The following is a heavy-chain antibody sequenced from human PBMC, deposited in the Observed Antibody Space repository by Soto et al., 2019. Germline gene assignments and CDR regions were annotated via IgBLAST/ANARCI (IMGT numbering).Heavy chain of an antibody. V-gene: IGHV3-30*18. Sequence: PVGSLRLSCAASGFTFSSYGMHWVRQAPGKGLEWVAVISYDGSNKYYADSVKGRFTISRDNSKNALYLQMNSLRAEDTAVYYCAKERVPAAILWWFDPWGQGTLVTVS. D-gene: IGHD2-2*02. CDR2: ISYDGSNK. J-gene: IGHJ5*02. CDR1: GFTFSSYG. CDR3: AKERVPAAILWWFDP.